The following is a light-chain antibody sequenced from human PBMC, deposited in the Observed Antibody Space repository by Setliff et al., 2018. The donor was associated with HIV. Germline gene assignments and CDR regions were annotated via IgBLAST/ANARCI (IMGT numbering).Light chain of an antibody. Sequence: QAVVTQEPSLTVSPGGTVTLTCASSTGPVTSGHYPYWLQQKPGQAPKTLIYDTTNKHSWTPARFSGSLLGDKAALTLSAAQPEDEADYYCLLSYSGSRIFGPGTKVTVL. CDR3: LLSYSGSRI. J-gene: IGLJ1*01. CDR2: DTT. V-gene: IGLV7-46*01. CDR1: TGPVTSGHY.